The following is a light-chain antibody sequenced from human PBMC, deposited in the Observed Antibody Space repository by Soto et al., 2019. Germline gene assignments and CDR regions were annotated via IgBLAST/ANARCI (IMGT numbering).Light chain of an antibody. J-gene: IGLJ1*01. CDR1: TSDIGTYSY. CDR2: EVS. Sequence: QSALTQPASVSGSPGQSITISCTGTTSDIGTYSYVSWYQQHAGKAPKLIIYEVSHRPSGVSNRFSGSKSGSTASLTISGLQAEDEADYYCYSYRGYYTRVFGTGTKVTVL. CDR3: YSYRGYYTRV. V-gene: IGLV2-14*01.